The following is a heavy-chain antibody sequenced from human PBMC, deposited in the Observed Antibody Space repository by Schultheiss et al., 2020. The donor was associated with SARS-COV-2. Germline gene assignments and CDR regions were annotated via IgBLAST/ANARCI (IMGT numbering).Heavy chain of an antibody. D-gene: IGHD2-2*02. V-gene: IGHV5-51*01. CDR1: GFSFTTYW. CDR2: INPGDSAN. Sequence: GGSLRLSCKGSGFSFTTYWIGWVRQMPGKGLEWMGIINPGDSANIYSPSFQGQVTISADKSISTAYLQWSSLKASDIAMYYCARSDCSSTSCYTPWFDPWGQGTLVTVSS. J-gene: IGHJ5*02. CDR3: ARSDCSSTSCYTPWFDP.